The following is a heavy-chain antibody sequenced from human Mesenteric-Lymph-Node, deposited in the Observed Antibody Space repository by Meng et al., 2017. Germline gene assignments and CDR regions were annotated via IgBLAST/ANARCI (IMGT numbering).Heavy chain of an antibody. V-gene: IGHV3-23*04. J-gene: IGHJ4*02. CDR2: ISVTGDYT. D-gene: IGHD1-1*01. CDR1: GITLNNQA. Sequence: HQVDLGGGLVQPRASLRLSWGASGITLNNQAMSWVRQAPGKGLEWVSAISVTGDYTYYADSVKGRFTISRDSSKNTLFLQMSSLRAEDTAVYYCARDRTGLDYWGQGTLVTVSS. CDR3: ARDRTGLDY.